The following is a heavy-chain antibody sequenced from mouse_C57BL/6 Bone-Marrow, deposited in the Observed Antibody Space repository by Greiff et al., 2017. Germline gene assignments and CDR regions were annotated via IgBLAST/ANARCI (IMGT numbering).Heavy chain of an antibody. Sequence: QVQLQQPGAELVKPGASVKMSCKASGYTFTSYWITWVKQRPGQGLEWIGDIYPGSGSTNYNEKFKSKATLTVDTSSSTAYMQLSSLTSADSAVYYCALITTVVATGNYYAMDYWGQGTSVTVSS. V-gene: IGHV1-55*01. J-gene: IGHJ4*01. CDR2: IYPGSGST. D-gene: IGHD1-1*01. CDR3: ALITTVVATGNYYAMDY. CDR1: GYTFTSYW.